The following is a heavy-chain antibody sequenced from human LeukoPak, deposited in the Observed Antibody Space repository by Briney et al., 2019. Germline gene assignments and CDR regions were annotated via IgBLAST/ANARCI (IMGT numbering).Heavy chain of an antibody. J-gene: IGHJ4*02. Sequence: SQTLSLTCTVSGGSISSGDYYWSWIRQPPGKGLEWIGYIYYSGSTYYNPSLKSRVTISVDTSKNQFSLKLSSVTAADSAVYYCARDLLNEGNHLDYWGQGTLVTVSS. CDR2: IYYSGST. CDR3: ARDLLNEGNHLDY. CDR1: GGSISSGDYY. D-gene: IGHD4-23*01. V-gene: IGHV4-30-4*01.